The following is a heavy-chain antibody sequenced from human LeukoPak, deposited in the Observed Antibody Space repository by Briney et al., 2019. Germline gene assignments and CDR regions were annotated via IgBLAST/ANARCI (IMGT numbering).Heavy chain of an antibody. D-gene: IGHD5-18*01. CDR1: GFTFSSYG. Sequence: PGRSLRLSCAASGFTFSSYGMHWVRQAPGKGLEWVAVIWFDGSNKYYADSVKGRFTISRDNSKNTLYLQMNSLRAEDTAVYYCARDTRYRPHDYWGQGTLVTVSS. CDR3: ARDTRYRPHDY. V-gene: IGHV3-33*01. J-gene: IGHJ4*02. CDR2: IWFDGSNK.